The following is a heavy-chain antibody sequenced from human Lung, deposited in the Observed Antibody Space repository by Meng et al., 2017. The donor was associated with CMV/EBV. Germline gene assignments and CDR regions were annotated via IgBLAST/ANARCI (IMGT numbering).Heavy chain of an antibody. J-gene: IGHJ4*02. CDR2: IYSGGSST. CDR1: GFTFSSYA. V-gene: IGHV3-23*03. D-gene: IGHD2-21*01. CDR3: AKPTVYCGGDCYSDFDY. Sequence: GESLKISCAASGFTFSSYAMSWARQAPGKGLEWVSVIYSGGSSTYYADSVKGRFTISRDNSKNTLYLQMNSLRAEDTAVYYCAKPTVYCGGDCYSDFDYWGQGTLVTVSS.